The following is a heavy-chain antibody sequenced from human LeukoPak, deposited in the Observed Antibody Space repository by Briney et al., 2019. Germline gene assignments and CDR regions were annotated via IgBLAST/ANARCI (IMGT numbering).Heavy chain of an antibody. CDR1: GGSISSYY. CDR2: IYYSGST. J-gene: IGHJ2*01. V-gene: IGHV4-59*01. D-gene: IGHD6-13*01. CDR3: ARDKGLAAAGHWYFDL. Sequence: SETLSLTCTVSGGSISSYYWSWIRQPPGKGLEWIGYIYYSGSTSYNPSLKSRVTISGDTSKNQFSLKLSSVTAADTAVYYCARDKGLAAAGHWYFDLWSRGTLVTVSS.